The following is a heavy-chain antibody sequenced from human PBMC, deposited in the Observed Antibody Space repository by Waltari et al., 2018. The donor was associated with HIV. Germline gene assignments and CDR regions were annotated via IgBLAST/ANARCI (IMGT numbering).Heavy chain of an antibody. J-gene: IGHJ6*02. CDR2: LYSNGNT. CDR3: ARMQRFYGSEQSRYFYFGMDV. D-gene: IGHD3-16*02. V-gene: IGHV3-53*01. CDR1: GFPVSDNY. Sequence: EVQLVESGGNLTRPGGSLSLPCVGSGFPVSDNYMSWVRQAPGKGPEWVSVLYSNGNTLYGGSVKGRFTIFRDNSKNTLYLQMNTLRVDDTAVYYCARMQRFYGSEQSRYFYFGMDVWGQGTTVTVSS.